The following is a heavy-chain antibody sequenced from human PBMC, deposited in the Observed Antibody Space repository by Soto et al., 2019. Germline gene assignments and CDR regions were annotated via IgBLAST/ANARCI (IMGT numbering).Heavy chain of an antibody. Sequence: PGGSLRLSCAASGFTFDDYAMHWVRQAPGKGLEWVSGISWNSGSIGYADSVKGRFTISRDNAKNSLYLQMNSLRAEDTALYYCAKLGGGSGSYPPLYYYYGMDVWGQGTTVTVSS. CDR1: GFTFDDYA. J-gene: IGHJ6*01. V-gene: IGHV3-9*01. CDR2: ISWNSGSI. D-gene: IGHD3-10*01. CDR3: AKLGGGSGSYPPLYYYYGMDV.